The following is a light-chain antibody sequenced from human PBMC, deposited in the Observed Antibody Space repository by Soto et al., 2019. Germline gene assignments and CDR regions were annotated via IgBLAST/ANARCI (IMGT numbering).Light chain of an antibody. CDR3: QHYNEWPPWT. CDR2: GAS. V-gene: IGKV3-15*01. J-gene: IGKJ1*01. CDR1: RSVRNN. Sequence: DIVMTQSPATLSVSPGERATLSCRASRSVRNNLAWYQQKPGQAPRLLIFGASTRATGTPARFSGSGSGTEFTLIISSLQSEDFAVYYCQHYNEWPPWTFGQGTKVDIK.